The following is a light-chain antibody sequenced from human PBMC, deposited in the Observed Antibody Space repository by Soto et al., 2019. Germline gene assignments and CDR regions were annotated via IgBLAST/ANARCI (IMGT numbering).Light chain of an antibody. CDR1: SSDVGGYNY. V-gene: IGLV2-14*01. J-gene: IGLJ1*01. CDR2: DVS. Sequence: QSALTQPASVSGSPGQSITISCTGTSSDVGGYNYVSWYQQHPGKAPKLMIYDVSNRPAGVSNRLSGSKSDNTASLTISGLQAEDADDHYHSSYTASSTFVFGAETKVTV. CDR3: SSYTASSTFV.